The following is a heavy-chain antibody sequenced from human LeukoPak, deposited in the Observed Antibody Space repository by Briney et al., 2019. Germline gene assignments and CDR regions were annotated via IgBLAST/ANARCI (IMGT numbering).Heavy chain of an antibody. J-gene: IGHJ5*02. CDR1: GVSFSGYY. Sequence: SETLSLTCAVYGVSFSGYYWSWIRQPPGKGLESIGEINHSGSTNYNPSLKSRVTISVDTSKNQFSLKLSSVTAADTAVYYCARVGSSSWYRRWFDPWGQGTLVTVSS. CDR3: ARVGSSSWYRRWFDP. D-gene: IGHD6-13*01. V-gene: IGHV4-34*01. CDR2: INHSGST.